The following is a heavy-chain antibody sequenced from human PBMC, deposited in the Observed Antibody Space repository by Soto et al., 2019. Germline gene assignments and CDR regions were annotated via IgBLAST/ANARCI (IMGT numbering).Heavy chain of an antibody. Sequence: GASVKVSCKASGYSFTDYHIHWVRQAPGQGLEWLGRINPKSGGTSTAQKFQGWVTMTTDTSISTASMELTRLTSDDTAIYYCARGDSTDCSNGVCSYFYNHDMDVWGQGTTVTVSS. CDR2: INPKSGGT. CDR1: GYSFTDYH. D-gene: IGHD2-8*01. V-gene: IGHV1-2*04. CDR3: ARGDSTDCSNGVCSYFYNHDMDV. J-gene: IGHJ6*02.